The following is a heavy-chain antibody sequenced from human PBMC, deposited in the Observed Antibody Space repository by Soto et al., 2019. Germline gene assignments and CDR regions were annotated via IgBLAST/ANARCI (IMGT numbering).Heavy chain of an antibody. J-gene: IGHJ3*02. D-gene: IGHD3-16*01. CDR2: MNPNSGNT. CDR1: GYTFTSYD. Sequence: QVQLVQSGAEVKKPGASVKVSCKASGYTFTSYDINWVRQATGQGLEWMGWMNPNSGNTGYAQKFQGRVTMTRNTSISTAYMELSSLRSEDTAVYYCARAPRPDYSWGSYAYRGAFDIWGQGPMVTVSS. CDR3: ARAPRPDYSWGSYAYRGAFDI. V-gene: IGHV1-8*01.